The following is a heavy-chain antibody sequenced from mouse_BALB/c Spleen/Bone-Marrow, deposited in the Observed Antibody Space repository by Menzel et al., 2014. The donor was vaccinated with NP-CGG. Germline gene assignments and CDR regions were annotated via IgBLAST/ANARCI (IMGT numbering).Heavy chain of an antibody. V-gene: IGHV1-87*01. J-gene: IGHJ4*01. D-gene: IGHD1-2*01. CDR2: IYPGDGDT. Sequence: VQLQQSGAELARPGASVKLSCKASGYTFTSYWMQWVKQRPGQGPEWIGAIYPGDGDTRYTQKFKGKTTMTADKSSSTAYMQLSSLASEDSAVYYCARRDCGIRENYYAMDYWGQGTSVTVSS. CDR3: ARRDCGIRENYYAMDY. CDR1: GYTFTSYW.